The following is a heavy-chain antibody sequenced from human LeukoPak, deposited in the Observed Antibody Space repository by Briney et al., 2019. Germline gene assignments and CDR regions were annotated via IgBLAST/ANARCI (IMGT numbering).Heavy chain of an antibody. CDR1: SGSISSGGYY. CDR3: ARGLLDYDSSGYYAGFDY. CDR2: IYYSGST. J-gene: IGHJ4*02. D-gene: IGHD3-22*01. Sequence: SQTLSLTCTVSSGSISSGGYYWSWIRQHPGKGLEWIGYIYYSGSTYYNPSLKSRVTISVDTSKNQFSLKLSSVTAADTAVYYCARGLLDYDSSGYYAGFDYWGQGTLVTVSS. V-gene: IGHV4-31*03.